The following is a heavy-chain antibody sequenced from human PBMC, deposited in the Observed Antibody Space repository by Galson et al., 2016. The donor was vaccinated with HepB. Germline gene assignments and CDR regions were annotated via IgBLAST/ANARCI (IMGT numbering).Heavy chain of an antibody. V-gene: IGHV3-74*01. D-gene: IGHD1-26*01. CDR2: IKYDGSYA. CDR1: GFTFSRFW. Sequence: SLRLSCAASGFTFSRFWMHWVRQVPGKGLVWVARIKYDGSYANYADSVKGRFTISRDNAKSSLFLQMNSLRPEDTALYYCAKDGRTKTGTYSYSYYYGLDVWGRGTPVTVSS. J-gene: IGHJ6*04. CDR3: AKDGRTKTGTYSYSYYYGLDV.